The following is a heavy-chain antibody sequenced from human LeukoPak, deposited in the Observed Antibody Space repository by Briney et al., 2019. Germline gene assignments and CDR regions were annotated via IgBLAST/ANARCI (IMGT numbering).Heavy chain of an antibody. V-gene: IGHV3-30-3*01. CDR3: ARGARYTTIWYSHDY. D-gene: IGHD6-13*01. CDR2: ISYDGSNK. CDR1: GFTFSNYA. J-gene: IGHJ4*02. Sequence: GGSLRLSCAASGFTFSNYAMHWVRQAPGKGLEWVAVISYDGSNKYYADSVKGRFTISRDNSKNTLYLQMNSLRAEDTAVYYCARGARYTTIWYSHDYWGQGTLVTVSS.